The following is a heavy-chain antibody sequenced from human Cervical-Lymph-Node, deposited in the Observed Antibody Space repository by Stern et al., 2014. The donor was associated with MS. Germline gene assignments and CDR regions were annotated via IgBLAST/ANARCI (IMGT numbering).Heavy chain of an antibody. CDR1: GDTFINFG. D-gene: IGHD1-1*01. CDR2: FIPLFGTT. Sequence: VQLVQSGADVKKPGSSVKVSCTASGDTFINFGISWVRQAPGQGLEWMGGFIPLFGTTEYAQKFQGRVTISADESATTVYMELSGLRSEDTAVYYCARDNDDNGMDVWGQGTTVTVPS. J-gene: IGHJ6*02. CDR3: ARDNDDNGMDV. V-gene: IGHV1-69*01.